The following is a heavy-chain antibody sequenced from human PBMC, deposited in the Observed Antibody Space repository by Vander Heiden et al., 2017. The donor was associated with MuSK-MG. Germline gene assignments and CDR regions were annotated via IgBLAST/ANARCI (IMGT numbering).Heavy chain of an antibody. CDR3: ARDHMVGAFDI. CDR2: INPSGGST. V-gene: IGHV1-46*03. Sequence: QVQLVQSGAEVKKPGASVKVSCKASGYTFTSYYMHWVRQAPGQGLEWMGIINPSGGSTSYAQKFQGRVTMTRDTSTSTVYMELSSLRSEDTAVYCCARDHMVGAFDIWGQGTMVTVSS. D-gene: IGHD3-10*01. J-gene: IGHJ3*02. CDR1: GYTFTSYY.